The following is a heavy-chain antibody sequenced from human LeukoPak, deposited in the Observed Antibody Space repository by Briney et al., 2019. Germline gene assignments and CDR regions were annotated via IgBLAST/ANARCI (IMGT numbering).Heavy chain of an antibody. Sequence: GGSLRLSCAASGFTVSSNYMNWVRQAPGKGLEWVSVIYSGGSTYYADSVKGRFTISRDDSKNTLYLQMNSLRAEDTAVYYCARGSSSGSYGTDYWGQGTLVTVSS. V-gene: IGHV3-66*01. CDR3: ARGSSSGSYGTDY. J-gene: IGHJ4*02. CDR1: GFTVSSNY. D-gene: IGHD3-22*01. CDR2: IYSGGST.